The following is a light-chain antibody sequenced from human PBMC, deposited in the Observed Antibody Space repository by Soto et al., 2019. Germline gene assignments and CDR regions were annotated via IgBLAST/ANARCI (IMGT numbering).Light chain of an antibody. CDR1: NSDVGGYNY. CDR2: DVS. V-gene: IGLV2-11*01. Sequence: ALTQPRSVSGSPGQSVTISCTGTNSDVGGYNYVSWYQQHPGKAPKLVIYDVSKRPSGVPDRFSGSKSGNTASLTISGLQAEDEADYYCCSYAGNSLWVFGGGTKLTVL. J-gene: IGLJ3*02. CDR3: CSYAGNSLWV.